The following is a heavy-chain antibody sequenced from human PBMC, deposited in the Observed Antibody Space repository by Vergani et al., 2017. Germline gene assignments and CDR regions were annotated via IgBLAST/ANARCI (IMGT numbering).Heavy chain of an antibody. Sequence: QVQLQESGPGLVKPSETLSLTCTVSGGSISSSSYYWGWIRQPPGKGLEWIGSIYYSGSTYYNPSLKSRVTISVDTSKNQFSLKLSSVTAADTAVYYCARAGAPYGDYLIDYWGQGTLVTVSS. CDR1: GGSISSSSYY. CDR2: IYYSGST. CDR3: ARAGAPYGDYLIDY. J-gene: IGHJ4*02. V-gene: IGHV4-39*07. D-gene: IGHD4-17*01.